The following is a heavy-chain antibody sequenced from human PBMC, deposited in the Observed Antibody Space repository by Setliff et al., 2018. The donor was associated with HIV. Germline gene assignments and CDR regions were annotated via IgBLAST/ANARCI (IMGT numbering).Heavy chain of an antibody. J-gene: IGHJ4*02. D-gene: IGHD5-18*01. CDR2: MYYSGST. CDR1: GGSISSSSYY. Sequence: SETLSLTCTVSGGSISSSSYYWGWVRQPPGKGLEWIGSMYYSGSTYYTPSLKSRITISLDTSKNQFSLGMRSVTAADTAVYNCARVFVDTAVLRVLEYYFDSWGRGTLVTVSS. V-gene: IGHV4-39*07. CDR3: ARVFVDTAVLRVLEYYFDS.